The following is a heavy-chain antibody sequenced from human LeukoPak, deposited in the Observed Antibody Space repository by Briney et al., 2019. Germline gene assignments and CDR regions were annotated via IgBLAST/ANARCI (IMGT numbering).Heavy chain of an antibody. CDR3: AKGNYGSGTAIDY. J-gene: IGHJ4*02. CDR2: ISYDGSNK. CDR1: GFTFSSYG. V-gene: IGHV3-30*18. Sequence: GGSLRLSCAASGFTFSSYGMHWVRQAPGKGLEWVAVISYDGSNKYYADSVKGRFTISRDKSKNTLYLQMNSLGAEDTAVYYCAKGNYGSGTAIDYWGQGTLVTVSS. D-gene: IGHD3-10*01.